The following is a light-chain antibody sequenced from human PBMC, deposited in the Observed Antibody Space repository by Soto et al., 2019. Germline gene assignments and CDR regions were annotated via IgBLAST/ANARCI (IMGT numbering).Light chain of an antibody. Sequence: EIVLTQSPVTLSLSPGDRATLSCRASQSVRSSLAWYQQKPGQAPRLLIYHTSNRATGIPSRFSGSGSGTDYTLTISSVEPEDFALYYCQQRSSWPRTFGQGXKVXX. CDR1: QSVRSS. CDR3: QQRSSWPRT. J-gene: IGKJ1*01. V-gene: IGKV3-11*01. CDR2: HTS.